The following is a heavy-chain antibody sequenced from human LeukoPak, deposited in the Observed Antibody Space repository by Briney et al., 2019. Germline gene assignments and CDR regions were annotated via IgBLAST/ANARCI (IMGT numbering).Heavy chain of an antibody. CDR3: ARGSAVTNTGYY. CDR2: ISSSSDYI. J-gene: IGHJ4*02. CDR1: GFTFSSNS. D-gene: IGHD2-8*02. Sequence: GGSLRLSCAASGFTFSSNSMNWVRQAPGKGLEWVSSISSSSDYICYADSVKGRFTISRDNAKNSLYLQMNSLRAEDTAVYYCARGSAVTNTGYYWGQGTLVTASS. V-gene: IGHV3-21*01.